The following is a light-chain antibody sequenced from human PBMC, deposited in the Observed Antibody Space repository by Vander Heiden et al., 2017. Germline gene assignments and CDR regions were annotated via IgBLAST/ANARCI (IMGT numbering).Light chain of an antibody. CDR2: GAS. V-gene: IGKV3-20*01. CDR1: QTISSTY. CDR3: QQYLSSVWT. Sequence: SVSTHPPGIPFSSPGDTATPSCRASQTISSTYLAWYHHRPGQGPRLLIYGASNRATGIPDRFSGSGTGTDFTLTISGLEPEDSGVYYCQQYLSSVWTFGRGTKV. J-gene: IGKJ1*01.